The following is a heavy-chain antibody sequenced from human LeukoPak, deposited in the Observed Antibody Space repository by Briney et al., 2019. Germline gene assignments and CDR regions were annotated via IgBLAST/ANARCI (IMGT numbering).Heavy chain of an antibody. D-gene: IGHD2-15*01. CDR3: ARRAATDY. Sequence: GASVNVSCKASGYTFTGYYLHWVRQAPGQGLEWMGWINPNSGGTNYAQKFQGRVTMTGDTSISTAYMELSGLTSDDTAVYYCARRAATDYWGQGTLVTVSS. J-gene: IGHJ4*02. V-gene: IGHV1-2*02. CDR1: GYTFTGYY. CDR2: INPNSGGT.